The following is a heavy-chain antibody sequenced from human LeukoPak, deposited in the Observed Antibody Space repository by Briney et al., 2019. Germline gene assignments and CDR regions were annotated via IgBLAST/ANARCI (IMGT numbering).Heavy chain of an antibody. CDR3: ASGSGWTFEY. Sequence: PGGSLRLSCAASGFTFSTYEMNWVRQAPGKGLEWVSYISSSGSTIYYADSVKGRFTISRDNAKNSLYPQMDNLRAEDTAVYYCASGSGWTFEYWGQGTQVTVSS. CDR1: GFTFSTYE. V-gene: IGHV3-48*03. CDR2: ISSSGSTI. J-gene: IGHJ4*02. D-gene: IGHD6-19*01.